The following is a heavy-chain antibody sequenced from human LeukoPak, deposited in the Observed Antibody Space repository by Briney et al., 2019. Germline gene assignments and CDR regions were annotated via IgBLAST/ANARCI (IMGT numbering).Heavy chain of an antibody. CDR1: GYTLTGYY. CDR2: INPNSGGT. Sequence: ASVKVSCKASGYTLTGYYMHWVRQAPGQGLEWMGWINPNSGGTNYAQKFQGRVTMTRDTSISTAYMELSRLRSDDTAVYYCARGEYSGYDLSWFDPWGQGTLVTVSS. CDR3: ARGEYSGYDLSWFDP. D-gene: IGHD5-12*01. V-gene: IGHV1-2*02. J-gene: IGHJ5*02.